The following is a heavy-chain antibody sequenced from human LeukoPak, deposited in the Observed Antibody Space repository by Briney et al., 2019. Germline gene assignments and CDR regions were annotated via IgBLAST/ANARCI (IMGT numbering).Heavy chain of an antibody. CDR1: GIAFDKNA. V-gene: IGHV3-23*01. CDR3: ARNKGTYVFDY. J-gene: IGHJ4*02. D-gene: IGHD3-10*02. Sequence: PGGSLRLSCAAFGIAFDKNAMTWVRRVPGKGLVWVSTISHNGVATYYADSVKGRFTISRDNSKNTVSLQMNSLRAEDTAVYYCARNKGTYVFDYWGQGTLVTVSS. CDR2: ISHNGVAT.